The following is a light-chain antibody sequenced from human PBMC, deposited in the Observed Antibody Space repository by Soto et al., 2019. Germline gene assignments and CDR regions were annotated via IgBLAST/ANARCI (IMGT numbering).Light chain of an antibody. V-gene: IGLV2-14*03. J-gene: IGLJ2*01. CDR1: SSDVGGYNY. CDR2: DVS. Sequence: QSALTQPASVSGSPGQSITISCTGTSSDVGGYNYVSWYQQHPGKAPKLMIYDVSNRPSGVCNRFSGSKSGNTASLTICGLQAEDEADYYCSSFTSSSTLVVFGGGTTLTVL. CDR3: SSFTSSSTLVV.